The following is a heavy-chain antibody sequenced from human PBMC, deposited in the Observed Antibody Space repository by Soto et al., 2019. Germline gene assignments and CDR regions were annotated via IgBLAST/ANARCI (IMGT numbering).Heavy chain of an antibody. V-gene: IGHV3-23*01. CDR3: AKDLPYCGGDCYGNFDY. D-gene: IGHD2-21*01. J-gene: IGHJ4*02. CDR1: GFTFSSFF. Sequence: GGSLRLSCAASGFTFSSFFMNWVRQAPGKGLEWVSAISGNGRNTYYADSVKGRFTISRDNSKNTLSLQMNSLRAEDTALYYCAKDLPYCGGDCYGNFDYWGQGALVTVSS. CDR2: ISGNGRNT.